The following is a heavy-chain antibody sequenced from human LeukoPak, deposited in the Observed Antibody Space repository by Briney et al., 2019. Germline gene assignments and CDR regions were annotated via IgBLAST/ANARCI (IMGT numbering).Heavy chain of an antibody. CDR3: ARGRVKSGWYLATAFDI. J-gene: IGHJ3*02. V-gene: IGHV3-74*01. CDR2: INSDGSST. D-gene: IGHD6-19*01. Sequence: PGGSLRLSCAASGFTFSSYWMHWVRQAPGKGLVWVSRINSDGSSTSYADSVKGRFTISRDNAKNTLYLQMNSLRAEDTAVYYCARGRVKSGWYLATAFDIWGQGTMVTVSS. CDR1: GFTFSSYW.